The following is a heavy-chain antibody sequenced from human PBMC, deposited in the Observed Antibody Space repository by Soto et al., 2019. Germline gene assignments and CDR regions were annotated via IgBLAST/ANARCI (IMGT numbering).Heavy chain of an antibody. CDR3: ARRISGGYSDLFHP. CDR1: GYNFMRYG. V-gene: IGHV1-18*04. CDR2: INVDNGET. Sequence: QVQLVQSGAEVKKPGASVKVSCKASGYNFMRYGFTWVRQAPGQGLEWMGWINVDNGETKYPQKIQGRVTMTTDTSTSTVYMELRSLTSDATAVYYCARRISGGYSDLFHPWGHGTLVTVSS. D-gene: IGHD1-26*01. J-gene: IGHJ5*02.